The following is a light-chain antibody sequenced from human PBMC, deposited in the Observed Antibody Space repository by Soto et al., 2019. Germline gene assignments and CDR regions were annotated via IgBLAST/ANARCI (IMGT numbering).Light chain of an antibody. J-gene: IGKJ1*01. CDR2: GAS. CDR3: QQYNNWSRT. V-gene: IGKV3-20*01. CDR1: QSVTSRY. Sequence: EIVLTQSPGTLSLSPGERATLSCRASQSVTSRYLVWYQQKPGQAPRLLIYGASSRATGIPDRFSGSGSGTDFTLTISSLQSEDFAVYYCQQYNNWSRTFGQGTKVDIK.